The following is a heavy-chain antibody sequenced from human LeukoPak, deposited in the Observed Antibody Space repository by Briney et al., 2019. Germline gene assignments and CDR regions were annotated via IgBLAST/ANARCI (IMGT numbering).Heavy chain of an antibody. V-gene: IGHV1-46*01. CDR2: INPSGGST. D-gene: IGHD2-15*01. CDR1: GYTFTSYY. J-gene: IGHJ5*02. CDR3: ARTRPRVVVVVAATPGLGWFDP. Sequence: GASVKVSCKASGYTFTSYYMHWVRQAPGQGLEWMGIINPSGGSTSYAQKFQGRVTMTRDTSTSTAYMELSSLRSEDTAVYYCARTRPRVVVVVAATPGLGWFDPWGQGTLVTVSS.